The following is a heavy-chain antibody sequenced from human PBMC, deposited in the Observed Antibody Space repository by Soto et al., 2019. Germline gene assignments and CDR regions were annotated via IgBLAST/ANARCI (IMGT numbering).Heavy chain of an antibody. J-gene: IGHJ4*02. CDR1: GYTFTSYD. CDR3: AREVRYDCWSGYGRD. V-gene: IGHV1-8*01. Sequence: ASVKVSCKASGYTFTSYDISWVRQATGQGLEWMGWMNPNSGNTGYAQKFQGRVTMTTHTSTSTAYMELSSLRSDDTAVYYCAREVRYDCWSGYGRDWGQGTLVTVSS. CDR2: MNPNSGNT. D-gene: IGHD3-3*01.